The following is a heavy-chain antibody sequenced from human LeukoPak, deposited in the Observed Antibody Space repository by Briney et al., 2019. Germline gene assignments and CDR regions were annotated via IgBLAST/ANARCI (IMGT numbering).Heavy chain of an antibody. CDR1: GFTFSSYA. J-gene: IGHJ4*02. CDR2: ISGSGDST. D-gene: IGHD1/OR15-1a*01. V-gene: IGHV3-23*01. CDR3: ATSLVGTKGPLDD. Sequence: HSGGSLRLSCEVSGFTFSSYAMTWVRQPPGKGLEKVSAISGSGDSTFYADFVRGRFTISRDNSKNTLFLQVSSLRAEDTAVYYCATSLVGTKGPLDDWGQGTLVTVSS.